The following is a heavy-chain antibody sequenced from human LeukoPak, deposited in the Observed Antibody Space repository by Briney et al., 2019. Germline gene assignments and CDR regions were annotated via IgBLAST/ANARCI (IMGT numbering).Heavy chain of an antibody. CDR3: ASGNYYDSSGYSGSLDY. V-gene: IGHV4-59*12. CDR1: GGSISSYY. Sequence: PSETLSLTCTVSGGSISSYYWSWIRQPPGKGLEWIGYIYYSGSTNYNPSLKSRVTISVDTSKNQFSLKLSSVTAADTAVYYCASGNYYDSSGYSGSLDYWGQGTLVTVSP. CDR2: IYYSGST. J-gene: IGHJ4*02. D-gene: IGHD3-22*01.